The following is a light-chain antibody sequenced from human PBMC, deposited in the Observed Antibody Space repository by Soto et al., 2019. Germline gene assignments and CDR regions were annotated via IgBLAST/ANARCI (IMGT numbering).Light chain of an antibody. CDR1: SSNIGSNT. Sequence: QSVLTQPPSASGTPGQRVTISCSGSSSNIGSNTVNWYQQLPGTAPKLLIYSNTQRPSGVPDRFSGSKSGTSASLAISGLQSVDEADYYCAAWDDSLNGPVFGGGTKLTVL. V-gene: IGLV1-44*01. CDR2: SNT. CDR3: AAWDDSLNGPV. J-gene: IGLJ2*01.